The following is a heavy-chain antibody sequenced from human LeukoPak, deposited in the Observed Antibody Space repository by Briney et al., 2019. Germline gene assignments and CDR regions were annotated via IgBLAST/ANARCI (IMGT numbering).Heavy chain of an antibody. V-gene: IGHV3-53*01. D-gene: IGHD3-16*01. Sequence: GGSLRLSCAASGFTVSSNYMSWVRQAPGKGLEWVSVIYSGGSTYYADSVKGRFTISRDNSKNTLYLQMNSLRAEDTAVYYCARHYADREAFDIWGQGTMVTVSS. CDR3: ARHYADREAFDI. CDR2: IYSGGST. J-gene: IGHJ3*02. CDR1: GFTVSSNY.